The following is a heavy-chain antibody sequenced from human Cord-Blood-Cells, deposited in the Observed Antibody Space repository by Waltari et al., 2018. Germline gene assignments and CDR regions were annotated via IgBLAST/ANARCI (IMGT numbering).Heavy chain of an antibody. D-gene: IGHD6-19*01. CDR2: INPNSGGT. CDR1: GYTFTGYS. CDR3: ARGDVAGTEYYFDY. J-gene: IGHJ4*02. V-gene: IGHV1-2*04. Sequence: QVQLVQSGAEVKKPGASVKVSCKASGYTFTGYSMHWVGQAPGQGLEWRGWINPNSGGTNYAQKFQGWVTMTRDTSISTAYMELSRLRSDDTAVYYCARGDVAGTEYYFDYWGQGTLVTVSS.